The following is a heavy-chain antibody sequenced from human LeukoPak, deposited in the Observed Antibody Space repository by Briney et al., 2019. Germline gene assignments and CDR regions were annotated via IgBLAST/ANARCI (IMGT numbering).Heavy chain of an antibody. D-gene: IGHD3-22*01. V-gene: IGHV1-69*04. Sequence: GASVKLSCKASGYSFTSFYMNWVRQAPGQGLEWMGRIIPILGIANYAQKFQGRVTITADKSTSTAYMELSSLRSEDTAVYYCASDLHSGYYDYWGQGTLVTVSS. CDR2: IIPILGIA. CDR1: GYSFTSFY. J-gene: IGHJ4*02. CDR3: ASDLHSGYYDY.